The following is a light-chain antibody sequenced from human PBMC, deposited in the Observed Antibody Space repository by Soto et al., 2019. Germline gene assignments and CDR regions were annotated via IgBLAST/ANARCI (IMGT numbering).Light chain of an antibody. CDR2: DVT. CDR3: SSYSSTSTLYV. V-gene: IGLV2-14*01. J-gene: IGLJ1*01. CDR1: SSDIGDYDY. Sequence: QSALTQPASVSGSPGQSITISCTGTSSDIGDYDYVSWYQHLPGKAPKLLIFDVTHRPSGVSDRFSGSKSGNTASLTISGLQAEDEAEYFCSSYSSTSTLYVFGTGTKLTVL.